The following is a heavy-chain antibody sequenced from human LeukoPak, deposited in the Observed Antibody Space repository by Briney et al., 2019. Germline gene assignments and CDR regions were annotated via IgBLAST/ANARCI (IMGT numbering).Heavy chain of an antibody. CDR3: ARVGHTMVRGVIPL. CDR2: ISHDGNHK. Sequence: GGSLRLSCAASGFTFSSYAMHWVRQSPGKGLEWVAIISHDGNHKYNSDSVQGRFTISRDNSKNTLYLQMNNLRTDDTAVYYCARVGHTMVRGVIPLWGQGTLVTVSS. J-gene: IGHJ4*02. CDR1: GFTFSSYA. V-gene: IGHV3-30-3*01. D-gene: IGHD3-10*01.